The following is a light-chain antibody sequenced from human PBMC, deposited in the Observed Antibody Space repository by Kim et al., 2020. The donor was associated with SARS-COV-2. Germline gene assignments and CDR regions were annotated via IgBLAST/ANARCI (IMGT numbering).Light chain of an antibody. J-gene: IGKJ4*01. CDR3: QHYHSFSPPLA. V-gene: IGKV1-5*01. CDR1: QSIGVW. Sequence: SVGDTITITCRASQSIGVWLAWYQQKPGRAPDLLISDASNLKSGVPSRFTGSGSGTEFTLTISRLQPDDFATYFCQHYHSFSPPLAFGGGTKLEI. CDR2: DAS.